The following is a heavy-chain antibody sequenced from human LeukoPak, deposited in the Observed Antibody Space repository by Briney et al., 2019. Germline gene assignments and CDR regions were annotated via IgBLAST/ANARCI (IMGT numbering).Heavy chain of an antibody. CDR3: AKDRTYGSGSHFGYFDY. D-gene: IGHD3-10*01. CDR1: GFTFDDYA. V-gene: IGHV3-9*01. CDR2: ISWNSGSI. J-gene: IGHJ4*02. Sequence: GRSLRLSCAASGFTFDDYAMHWVRQAPGKGLEWVSGISWNSGSIGYADSVKGRFTISRDNAKNSLYLQMNSLRAEDTALYYCAKDRTYGSGSHFGYFDYWGQGTLVTVSS.